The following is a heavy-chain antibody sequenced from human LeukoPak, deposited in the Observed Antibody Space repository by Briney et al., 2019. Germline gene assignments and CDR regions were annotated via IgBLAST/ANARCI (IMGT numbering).Heavy chain of an antibody. J-gene: IGHJ4*02. CDR2: IKQDGSQI. V-gene: IGHV3-7*01. CDR3: AREYCSGTSCYGYFDY. Sequence: GGSLRLSCATSGFTFSSYWMSWVPRAPGKGLEWVANIKQDGSQIFYVDSVKGRFTISRDTAKNSLSLQMNSLRAEDTAVYYCAREYCSGTSCYGYFDYWGQGTLVTVSS. D-gene: IGHD2-2*01. CDR1: GFTFSSYW.